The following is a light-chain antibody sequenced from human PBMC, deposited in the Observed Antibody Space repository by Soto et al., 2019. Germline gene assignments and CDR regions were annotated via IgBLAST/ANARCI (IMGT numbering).Light chain of an antibody. CDR3: QQCGSSLWT. CDR2: GAS. CDR1: QSVSSSY. V-gene: IGKV3-20*01. Sequence: EIVLTQSPGTLSLSPGARATLSCRASQSVSSSYLAWYQQKPGQAPRLLIYGASSRATGIPDRFSGSGSGTDFTLTISRLEPEDFAVYYCQQCGSSLWTFGQGTKVDIK. J-gene: IGKJ1*01.